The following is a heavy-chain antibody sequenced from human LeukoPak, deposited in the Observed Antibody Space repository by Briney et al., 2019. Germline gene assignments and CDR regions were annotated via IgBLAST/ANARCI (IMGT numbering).Heavy chain of an antibody. CDR1: GFTFSSYS. CDR2: ISSSSSYI. V-gene: IGHV3-21*01. CDR3: ARGEYYYGSGSYPLYYYYYYYMDV. J-gene: IGHJ6*03. D-gene: IGHD3-10*01. Sequence: KSGGSLRLSCAASGFTFSSYSMNWVRQAPGKGLEWVSSISSSSSYIYYADSVKGRFTISRDNAKNSPYLQMNSLRAEDTAVYYCARGEYYYGSGSYPLYYYYYYYMDVWGKGTTVTVSS.